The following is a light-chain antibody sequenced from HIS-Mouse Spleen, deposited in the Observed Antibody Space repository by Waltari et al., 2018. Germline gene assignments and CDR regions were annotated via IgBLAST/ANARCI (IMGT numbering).Light chain of an antibody. Sequence: QSALTQPASVSGSPGSSITISCPGTSSDVGVSNFVSWYQQHPGKAPKLIIYEVSNRPSGVSNRFSGSKSGNTTFLTISGLQAEDEADYYYSSYTSSSTYVFGTGTKVTVL. J-gene: IGLJ1*01. CDR1: SSDVGVSNF. V-gene: IGLV2-14*01. CDR3: SSYTSSSTYV. CDR2: EVS.